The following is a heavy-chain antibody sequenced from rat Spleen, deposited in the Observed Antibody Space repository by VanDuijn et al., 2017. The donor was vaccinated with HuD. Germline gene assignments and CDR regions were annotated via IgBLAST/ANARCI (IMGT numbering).Heavy chain of an antibody. V-gene: IGHV2S12*01. CDR3: ARLTIGS. Sequence: QVQLKESGPGLVQSSQTLSLTCTVSGFSLTSNGVSWVRQPPGKGLEWIAAISSGGSTYYNSALKSRLSISRDTSKSQVFLKMNSLQTEDTAMYFCARLTIGSWGQGVMVTVSS. J-gene: IGHJ2*01. CDR2: ISSGGST. D-gene: IGHD1-3*01. CDR1: GFSLTSNG.